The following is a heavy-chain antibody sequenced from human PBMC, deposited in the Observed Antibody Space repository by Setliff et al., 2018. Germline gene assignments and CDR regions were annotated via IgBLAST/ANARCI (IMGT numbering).Heavy chain of an antibody. J-gene: IGHJ3*01. Sequence: PGESLKISCKDSGYTFSLSWIGWVRQMPGKGLDWMGIIYAGNSQIKYGPSFQGQFTISADKSINTAYLQMNSLGAEDTAVYFCARSPANGGHDAFDVWGQGTMVTVSS. D-gene: IGHD6-25*01. CDR1: GYTFSLSW. CDR3: ARSPANGGHDAFDV. CDR2: IYAGNSQI. V-gene: IGHV5-51*01.